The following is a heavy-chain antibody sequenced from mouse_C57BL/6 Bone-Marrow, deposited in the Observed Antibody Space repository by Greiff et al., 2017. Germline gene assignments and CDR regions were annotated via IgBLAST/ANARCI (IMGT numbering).Heavy chain of an antibody. CDR2: IDPETGGT. V-gene: IGHV1-15*01. CDR1: GYTFTGYE. J-gene: IGHJ3*01. CDR3: TRGPRFAY. Sequence: VQLQQSGAELVRPGASVTLSCKASGYTFTGYEMHWVKQTPVHGLEWIGAIDPETGGTAYNQKFKGKAILTADKSSTTAYMQRRSLTSEDSAVYYCTRGPRFAYWGQGTLVTVSA.